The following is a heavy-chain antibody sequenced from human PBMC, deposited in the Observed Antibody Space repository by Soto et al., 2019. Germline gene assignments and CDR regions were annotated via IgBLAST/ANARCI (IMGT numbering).Heavy chain of an antibody. CDR2: IFWDDDK. CDR1: GFSLSTSGVG. Sequence: QITLKESGPTLVKPTQTLTLTCTFSGFSLSTSGVGVGWIRQPPGKALEWLALIFWDDDKRYSPSLKSRLTNTQDPSKTQVVLTMTHMDPVDAATYYCTHHGYYSSGMDVGGQGTTVTVSS. J-gene: IGHJ6*02. CDR3: THHGYYSSGMDV. V-gene: IGHV2-5*02.